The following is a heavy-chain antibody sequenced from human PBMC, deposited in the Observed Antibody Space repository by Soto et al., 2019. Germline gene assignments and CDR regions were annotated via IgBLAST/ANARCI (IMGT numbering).Heavy chain of an antibody. CDR2: IYYSGST. CDR3: ARNKNYYDSSGYYGY. Sequence: PSDSMSLTCTVSGGSMSSGGYYWSWIRQHPGKGLEWIGYIYYSGSTYYNPSLKSRVTISVDTSKNQFSLKLSSVTAADTAAYYCARNKNYYDSSGYYGYWGQGPLVTLSS. V-gene: IGHV4-31*03. J-gene: IGHJ4*02. CDR1: GGSMSSGGYY. D-gene: IGHD3-22*01.